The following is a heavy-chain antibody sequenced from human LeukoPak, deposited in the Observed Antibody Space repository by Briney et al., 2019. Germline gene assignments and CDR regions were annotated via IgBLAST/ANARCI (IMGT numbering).Heavy chain of an antibody. CDR2: ISVSGNT. J-gene: IGHJ4*02. Sequence: PGGSLRLSCAASGFTFDDYGMSWVRQAPGKGLEWVSAISVSGNTYHADSVKGRFTISRDSSKNTLYVQMNSLRAEDTAVYYCAKSRGSGLFDYWGQGTLVTVAS. CDR1: GFTFDDYG. CDR3: AKSRGSGLFDY. D-gene: IGHD3-10*01. V-gene: IGHV3-23*01.